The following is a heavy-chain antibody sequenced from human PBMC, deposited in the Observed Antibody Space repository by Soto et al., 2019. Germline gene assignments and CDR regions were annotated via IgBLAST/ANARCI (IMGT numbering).Heavy chain of an antibody. J-gene: IGHJ6*02. CDR2: ISGSGGST. V-gene: IGHV3-23*01. Sequence: GGSLRLSCAASGFTFSSYAMSWVRQAPGKGLEWVSAISGSGGSTYYADSVKDRFTISRDNSKNTLYLQMNSLRAEDTAVYYCAKAQQLSYYYYGMDVWGQGTTVTVSS. D-gene: IGHD6-13*01. CDR3: AKAQQLSYYYYGMDV. CDR1: GFTFSSYA.